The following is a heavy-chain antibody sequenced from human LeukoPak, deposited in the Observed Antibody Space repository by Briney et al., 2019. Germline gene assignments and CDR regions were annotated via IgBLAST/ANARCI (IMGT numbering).Heavy chain of an antibody. Sequence: PGGSLRLSCAASGFTFSSYSMNWVRQAPGKGLEWVSYISSSSSTIYYADSVKGRFTISRDNAKNSLYLQMNSLRAEDTAVYYCAREHYQLLSRLTSYYYMDVWGKGTTVTVSS. D-gene: IGHD2-2*01. CDR2: ISSSSSTI. V-gene: IGHV3-48*01. CDR1: GFTFSSYS. CDR3: AREHYQLLSRLTSYYYMDV. J-gene: IGHJ6*03.